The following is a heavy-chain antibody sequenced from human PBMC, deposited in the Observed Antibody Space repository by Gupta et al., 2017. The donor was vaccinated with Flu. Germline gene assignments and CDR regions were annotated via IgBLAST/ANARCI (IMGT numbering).Heavy chain of an antibody. CDR3: AREKFCRTASCDKWFDP. Sequence: QVQLVQSGAAVKKPGASVKVSCKASGYTFTAYYIHWVRQAPGQGLEWMGRINHHCRSTNYEKKFQGMVTMTMDTSISTAYMDLNRLRSDDTAVYYCAREKFCRTASCDKWFDPSG. CDR1: GYTFTAYY. D-gene: IGHD2-2*02. CDR2: INHHCRST. J-gene: IGHJ5*02. V-gene: IGHV1-2*06.